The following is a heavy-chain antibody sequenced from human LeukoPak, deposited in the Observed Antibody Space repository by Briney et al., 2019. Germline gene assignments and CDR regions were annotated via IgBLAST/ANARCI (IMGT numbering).Heavy chain of an antibody. CDR2: INHSGST. Sequence: ETLSLTCAVYGGSFSGYYWSWIRQPPGKGLEWIGEINHSGSTNYNPSPKRRVTISVDTSKNQFSLKLSSVTAADTAVYYCARGYSSSFGWFDPWGQGTLVTVSS. CDR1: GGSFSGYY. D-gene: IGHD6-6*01. CDR3: ARGYSSSFGWFDP. V-gene: IGHV4-34*01. J-gene: IGHJ5*02.